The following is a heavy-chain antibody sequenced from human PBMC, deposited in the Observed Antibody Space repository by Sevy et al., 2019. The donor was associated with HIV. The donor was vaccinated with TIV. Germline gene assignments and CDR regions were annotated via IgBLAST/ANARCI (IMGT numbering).Heavy chain of an antibody. Sequence: SETLSLTCTVSGGSISRGSYYWSWIRQPAGKGLEWIGRIYTSGSTNYNPSLKSRVTISVDTSKNQFSLKLSPVTAADTAGYYCARGGGNSFLDAFDIWGQGTMVTVSS. CDR2: IYTSGST. J-gene: IGHJ3*02. V-gene: IGHV4-61*02. D-gene: IGHD2-21*02. CDR3: ARGGGNSFLDAFDI. CDR1: GGSISRGSYY.